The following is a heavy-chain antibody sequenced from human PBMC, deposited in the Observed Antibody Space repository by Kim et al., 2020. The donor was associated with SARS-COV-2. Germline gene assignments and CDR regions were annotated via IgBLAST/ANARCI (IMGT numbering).Heavy chain of an antibody. V-gene: IGHV5-51*01. D-gene: IGHD3-22*01. CDR1: GYRFSSYW. CDR2: THPGDSDT. Sequence: GESLKISCTGSGYRFSSYWVGWVRQMPGKGLEWMGITHPGDSDTKYSPSFQGQVTISADMSISTAYLQWSSLKASDTAMYYCARRDGGGYFLWGQGTLVTVSS. CDR3: ARRDGGGYFL. J-gene: IGHJ4*02.